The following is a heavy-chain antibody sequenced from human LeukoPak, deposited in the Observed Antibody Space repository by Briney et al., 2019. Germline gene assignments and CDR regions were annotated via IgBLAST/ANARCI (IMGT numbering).Heavy chain of an antibody. D-gene: IGHD1-1*01. CDR3: ARDPIEGTTNDAFDI. CDR2: IYHSGST. J-gene: IGHJ3*02. CDR1: GYSISSGYY. V-gene: IGHV4-38-2*02. Sequence: SETLSLTCTVSGYSISSGYYWGWIRQPPGKGLEWIGSIYHSGSTYYNPSLKSRVTISVDTSENQFSLKLSSVTAADTAVYYCARDPIEGTTNDAFDIWGQGTMVTVSS.